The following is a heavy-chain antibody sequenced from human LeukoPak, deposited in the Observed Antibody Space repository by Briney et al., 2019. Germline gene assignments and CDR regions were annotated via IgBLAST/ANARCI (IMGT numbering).Heavy chain of an antibody. CDR2: INTNTGNP. J-gene: IGHJ6*02. Sequence: GASVKVSCKVSGYTFTSYAMNWVRQAPGQGLEWMGWINTNTGNPTYAQGFTGRFVFSLDTSVSTAYLQISSLKAEDTAVYYCARDVVVVAATNYYYYGMDVWGQGTTVTVSS. CDR1: GYTFTSYA. D-gene: IGHD2-15*01. CDR3: ARDVVVVAATNYYYYGMDV. V-gene: IGHV7-4-1*02.